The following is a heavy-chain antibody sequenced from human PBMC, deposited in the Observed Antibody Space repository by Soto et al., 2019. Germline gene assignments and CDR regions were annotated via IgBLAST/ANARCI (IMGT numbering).Heavy chain of an antibody. J-gene: IGHJ5*02. CDR1: GFTFSSYS. CDR3: ALKHIAAAFNWFDP. V-gene: IGHV3-21*01. Sequence: GGSLRLSCAASGFTFSSYSMNWVRQAPGKGLEWVSSISSSSDYIYYADSVKGRFTISRDNAKNSLYLQMNSLRAEDTAVYYCALKHIAAAFNWFDPWGQGTLVTVSS. CDR2: ISSSSDYI. D-gene: IGHD6-13*01.